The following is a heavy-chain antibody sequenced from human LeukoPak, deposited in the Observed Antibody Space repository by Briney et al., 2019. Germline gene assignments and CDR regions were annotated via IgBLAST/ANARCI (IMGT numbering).Heavy chain of an antibody. CDR3: AKGVGVRGIIPQTLDY. CDR2: IYSGGAT. J-gene: IGHJ4*02. D-gene: IGHD3-10*01. Sequence: GGSLRLSCAASGFTFSNYAMTWVRQAPGKGLEWVSVIYSGGATYFADSVKGRFTISRDNSKNTLYLQMNSLRVDDTATYYCAKGVGVRGIIPQTLDYWGQGTLVLVSS. V-gene: IGHV3-23*03. CDR1: GFTFSNYA.